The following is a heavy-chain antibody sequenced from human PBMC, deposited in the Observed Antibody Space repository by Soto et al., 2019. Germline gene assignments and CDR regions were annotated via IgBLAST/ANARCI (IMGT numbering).Heavy chain of an antibody. V-gene: IGHV1-8*01. CDR1: GYTFTSYD. Sequence: GASVKVSCKASGYTFTSYDINWVRQATGQGLEWMGWMNPNSGNTGYAQKFQGRVTMTRNTSISTAYTELSSLRSEDTAVYYCARGLRGDAARVYWGQGTLVTVSS. D-gene: IGHD5-18*01. CDR2: MNPNSGNT. J-gene: IGHJ4*02. CDR3: ARGLRGDAARVY.